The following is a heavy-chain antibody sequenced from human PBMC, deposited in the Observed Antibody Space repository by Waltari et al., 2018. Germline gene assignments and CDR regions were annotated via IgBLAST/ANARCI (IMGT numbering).Heavy chain of an antibody. CDR3: ARGLGRPTHYYYYYMDV. J-gene: IGHJ6*03. CDR1: GGSISSYY. Sequence: QVQLQESGPGLVKPSETLSLTCTVSGGSISSYYWSWIRQPPGKGLEWIGYIYYSGSTNYHPALKSRVTISVDTSKNQFSLKLSSVTAADTAVYYCARGLGRPTHYYYYYMDVWGKGTTVTVSS. CDR2: IYYSGST. V-gene: IGHV4-59*01.